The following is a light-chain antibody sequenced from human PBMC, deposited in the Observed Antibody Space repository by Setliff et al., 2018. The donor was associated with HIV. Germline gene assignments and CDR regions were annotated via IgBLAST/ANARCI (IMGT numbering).Light chain of an antibody. CDR2: EVS. CDR3: SSYTSSSTLV. CDR1: SSDVGAYNY. J-gene: IGLJ1*01. Sequence: QSVLTQPASVSGSPGQSITVSCTGTSSDVGAYNYVSWYQQHPGKAPKLMIHEVSNRPSGVPNRFSGSKSGNTASLTISGLQAEDEADYYCSSYTSSSTLVFGSGTKVTVL. V-gene: IGLV2-14*01.